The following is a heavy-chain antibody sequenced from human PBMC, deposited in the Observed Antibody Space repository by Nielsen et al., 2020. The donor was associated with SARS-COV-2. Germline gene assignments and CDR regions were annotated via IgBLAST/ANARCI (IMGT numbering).Heavy chain of an antibody. CDR2: ISFSGGST. V-gene: IGHV3-23*01. D-gene: IGHD2-21*01. J-gene: IGHJ4*02. CDR1: GFTFNSYA. Sequence: GESLKISCAASGFTFNSYAMSWVRQAPGKGLEWVSTISFSGGSTYYADSVKGRFTISRDNSKNTLYLQMNSLRAEDTAVYYCVGETNSHFDYWGQGTLVTVSS. CDR3: VGETNSHFDY.